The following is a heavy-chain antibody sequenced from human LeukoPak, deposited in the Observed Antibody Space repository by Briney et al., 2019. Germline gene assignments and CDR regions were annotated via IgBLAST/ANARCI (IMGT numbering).Heavy chain of an antibody. Sequence: PGGSLRLSCVASEFTFSTYGMHWVRQAPGKGLEWVAFIRYDGSNEYYADSVKGRFTISRDNSKNTMYLQMNSLRAEDTAVYYCAKDGGEYYDILTGYYPRLYYMDVWGKGTTVTISS. CDR2: IRYDGSNE. D-gene: IGHD3-9*01. CDR1: EFTFSTYG. J-gene: IGHJ6*03. V-gene: IGHV3-30*02. CDR3: AKDGGEYYDILTGYYPRLYYMDV.